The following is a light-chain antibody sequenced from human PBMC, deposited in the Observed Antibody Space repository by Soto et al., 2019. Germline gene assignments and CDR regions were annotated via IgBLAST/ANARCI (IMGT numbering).Light chain of an antibody. CDR2: WAS. CDR3: QQYYRPWT. Sequence: MVMTQSPDSLAVSLGERATINCKSSQSVLYSSNNKNYLAWYQQKPGQPPKLLIYWASTRESGIPDRFSGSGSGTDLPLPISSLQAEVVAVYYCQQYYRPWTFGQGTKVEIK. V-gene: IGKV4-1*01. J-gene: IGKJ1*01. CDR1: QSVLYSSNNKNY.